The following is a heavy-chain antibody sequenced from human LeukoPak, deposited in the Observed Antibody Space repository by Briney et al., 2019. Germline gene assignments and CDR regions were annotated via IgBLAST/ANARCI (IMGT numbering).Heavy chain of an antibody. CDR1: GFTFSSYA. J-gene: IGHJ4*02. CDR2: ISGSGGST. V-gene: IGHV3-23*01. Sequence: HPGGSLRLSCAASGFTFSSYAMSWVRQAPGKGLEWVSAISGSGGSTYYADSVKGRFTISRDNSKNTLYLQMNSLRAEDTAVYYCAKLESGSYQPFDYWGQGTLVTVSS. D-gene: IGHD1-26*01. CDR3: AKLESGSYQPFDY.